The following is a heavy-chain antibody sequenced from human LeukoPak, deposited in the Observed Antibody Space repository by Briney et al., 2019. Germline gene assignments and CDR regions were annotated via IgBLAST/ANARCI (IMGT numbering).Heavy chain of an antibody. V-gene: IGHV3-43D*03. CDR3: AKDYGDYGSYYYYMDV. Sequence: GGSLRLSCAASGFTFDDYAMHWVRQAPGKGLEWVSLISWDGGSTYYADSVKGRFTISIDNSKNTRYLQMNSLRAEDTALYYCAKDYGDYGSYYYYMDVWGKGTTVTVSS. CDR2: ISWDGGST. D-gene: IGHD4-17*01. CDR1: GFTFDDYA. J-gene: IGHJ6*03.